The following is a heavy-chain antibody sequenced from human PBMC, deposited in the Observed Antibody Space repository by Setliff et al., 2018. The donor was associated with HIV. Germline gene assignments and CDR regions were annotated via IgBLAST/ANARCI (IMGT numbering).Heavy chain of an antibody. CDR1: GYSFISYW. D-gene: IGHD2-21*02. V-gene: IGHV5-51*01. J-gene: IGHJ4*02. CDR3: ARLSVVTATRIYYFDY. CDR2: LYPGDSNT. Sequence: GESLKISCKGSGYSFISYWIGWVRQMPGKGLEWMGILYPGDSNTRYSPSFQGQVTISADKSISTAYLQWSSLKASDTAMYYCARLSVVTATRIYYFDYWGQGTLVTVSS.